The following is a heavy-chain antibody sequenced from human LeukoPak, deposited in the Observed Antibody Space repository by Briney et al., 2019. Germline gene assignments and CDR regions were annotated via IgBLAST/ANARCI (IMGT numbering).Heavy chain of an antibody. J-gene: IGHJ6*03. CDR2: ITESGDNT. V-gene: IGHV3-23*01. CDR3: AAKTRLSAVTSYYYVDV. Sequence: GGSLRLACAASAFTFPTYGMIWVRQAPGKGLEWVSSITESGDNTYYADSVKGRFTISRDNSKNTLYLQMNSLRAEDTAVYYCAAKTRLSAVTSYYYVDVWGKGTTATVSS. CDR1: AFTFPTYG. D-gene: IGHD3-10*01.